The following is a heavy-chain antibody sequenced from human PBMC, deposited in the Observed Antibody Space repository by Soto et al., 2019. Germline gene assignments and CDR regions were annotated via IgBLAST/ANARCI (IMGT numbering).Heavy chain of an antibody. CDR1: GGTFSSYA. D-gene: IGHD2-15*01. J-gene: IGHJ5*02. Sequence: ASVKVSCKASGGTFSSYAINWVRQATGQGLEWMGWMNPNSGNTGYAQKFQGRVTMTRNTSISTAYMELSSLRSEDTAVYYCARGSFYCSGGSCYGWFDPWGQGTLVTVSS. CDR2: MNPNSGNT. V-gene: IGHV1-8*02. CDR3: ARGSFYCSGGSCYGWFDP.